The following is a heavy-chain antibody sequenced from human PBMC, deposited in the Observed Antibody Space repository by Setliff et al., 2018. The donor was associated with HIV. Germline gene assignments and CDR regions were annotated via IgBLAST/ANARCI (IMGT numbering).Heavy chain of an antibody. Sequence: SVKVSCKSSGGTFSRYTISWVRQAPGQGLEWMGGIIPIFGTTHYAQKFQGRVTMTRDTSTSTVYMELSSLTSADTAEYYCASSSGWYYFDFWGQGTLVTVSS. D-gene: IGHD6-19*01. CDR3: ASSSGWYYFDF. V-gene: IGHV1-69*05. CDR1: GGTFSRYT. J-gene: IGHJ4*02. CDR2: IIPIFGTT.